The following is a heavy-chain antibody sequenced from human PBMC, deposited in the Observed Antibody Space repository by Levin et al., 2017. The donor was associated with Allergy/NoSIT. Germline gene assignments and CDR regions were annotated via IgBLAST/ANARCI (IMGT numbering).Heavy chain of an antibody. CDR3: AKDRQGGPPRYHDY. V-gene: IGHV3-23*01. J-gene: IGHJ4*02. CDR2: ITDSGDST. Sequence: PGGSLRLSCAASGFTFHHYGMNWVRQAPGKGLEWVSAITDSGDSTYYADSVRGRFTISRDNSKNTLYLQMNTLRADDTALYYCAKDRQGGPPRYHDYWGQGTLVSVSS. D-gene: IGHD1-26*01. CDR1: GFTFHHYG.